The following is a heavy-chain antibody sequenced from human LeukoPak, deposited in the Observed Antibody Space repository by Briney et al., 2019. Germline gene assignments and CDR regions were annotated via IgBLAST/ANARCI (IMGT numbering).Heavy chain of an antibody. CDR2: IYYSGST. Sequence: SETLSLTCTVSGGSISSYYWSWIRQPPGKGLEWIGYIYYSGSTSYNPSLKSRVTISVDTSKNQFSLKLSSVTAADTAVYYCARVGATHAFDIWGQGTMVTVSS. V-gene: IGHV4-59*08. J-gene: IGHJ3*02. CDR1: GGSISSYY. CDR3: ARVGATHAFDI. D-gene: IGHD1-26*01.